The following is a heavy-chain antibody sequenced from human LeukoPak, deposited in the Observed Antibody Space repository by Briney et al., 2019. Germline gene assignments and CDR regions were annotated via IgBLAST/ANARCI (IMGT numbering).Heavy chain of an antibody. J-gene: IGHJ4*02. CDR1: GGTFSSYA. D-gene: IGHD6-19*01. Sequence: ASVKVSCKASGGTFSSYAISWVRQAPGQGLEWVGGIIPIFGTANYAQKFQGRVTITADESTSTAYMELSSLRSEDTAVYYCARDQSRGYSSGTFDYWGQGTLVTVSS. V-gene: IGHV1-69*13. CDR2: IIPIFGTA. CDR3: ARDQSRGYSSGTFDY.